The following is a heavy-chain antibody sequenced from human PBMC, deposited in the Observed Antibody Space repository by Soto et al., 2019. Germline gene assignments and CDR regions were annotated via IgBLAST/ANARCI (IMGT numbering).Heavy chain of an antibody. J-gene: IGHJ4*02. V-gene: IGHV3-23*01. CDR2: ISGRGGST. Sequence: EVQLLESGGGLVQPGGSLKLSCAASGFTFSSNSMSWVRQAPGKGLEWASGISGRGGSTYYANSVKGRFTISRDNSENMLYLQIYSLRAEDTAVYFCAKSRGDSWTTYYFDYWGQGTLITVSS. CDR1: GFTFSSNS. D-gene: IGHD4-4*01. CDR3: AKSRGDSWTTYYFDY.